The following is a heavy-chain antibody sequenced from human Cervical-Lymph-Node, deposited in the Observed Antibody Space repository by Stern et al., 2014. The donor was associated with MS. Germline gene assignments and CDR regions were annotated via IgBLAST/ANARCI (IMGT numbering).Heavy chain of an antibody. V-gene: IGHV1-18*01. CDR3: ARGLLGSENAFDI. D-gene: IGHD2-15*01. J-gene: IGHJ3*02. CDR1: VYTFTSYG. CDR2: ISAYNGTT. Sequence: QMLLVQSRAEVKKPGASVKVSCKASVYTFTSYGISCVRQATGQGLELMGWISAYNGTTNYARKLQGRVTMTTDTSTSTAYMELRSLRSDDTAVYYCARGLLGSENAFDIWGQGTMVTVSS.